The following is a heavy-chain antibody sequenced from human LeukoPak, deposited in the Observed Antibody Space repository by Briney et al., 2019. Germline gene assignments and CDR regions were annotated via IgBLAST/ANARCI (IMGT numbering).Heavy chain of an antibody. CDR3: ARDRGIAVAGTLDY. D-gene: IGHD6-19*01. CDR2: ISAYNGNT. J-gene: IGHJ4*02. V-gene: IGHV1-18*01. Sequence: ASVKVSCKASGYTFTSYGISWVRQAPGQGLEWMGWISAYNGNTNYAQKPQGRVTMTTDTSTSTAYMELRSLRSDDTAVYCCARDRGIAVAGTLDYWGQGTLVTVSS. CDR1: GYTFTSYG.